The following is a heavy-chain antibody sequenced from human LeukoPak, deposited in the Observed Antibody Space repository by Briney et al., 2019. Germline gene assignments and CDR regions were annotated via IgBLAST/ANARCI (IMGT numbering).Heavy chain of an antibody. CDR1: GGSVSSGSYY. V-gene: IGHV4-31*03. CDR2: IYYSGST. J-gene: IGHJ6*02. CDR3: ARESRVWRQVVSSYGLDV. Sequence: PSETLSLTCTVSGGSVSSGSYYWSWIRQHPGKGLEWIGYIYYSGSTYYNPSLKSRVTISVDTSRKQFSLKLSSVTAADTAVYYCARESRVWRQVVSSYGLDVWGQGTTVTVSS. D-gene: IGHD2-15*01.